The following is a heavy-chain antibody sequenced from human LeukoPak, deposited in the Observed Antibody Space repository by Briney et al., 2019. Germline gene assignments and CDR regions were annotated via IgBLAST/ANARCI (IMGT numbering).Heavy chain of an antibody. CDR3: ARSDGGIVVYFDY. J-gene: IGHJ4*02. CDR1: GGTFSSYA. V-gene: IGHV1-69*05. Sequence: SVKVSCKASGGTFSSYAISWVRQAPGQGLEWMGGIIPIFGTANYAQKLQGRVTMTTDTSTSTAYMELRSLRSDDTAVYYCARSDGGIVVYFDYWGQGTLVTVSS. D-gene: IGHD3-22*01. CDR2: IIPIFGTA.